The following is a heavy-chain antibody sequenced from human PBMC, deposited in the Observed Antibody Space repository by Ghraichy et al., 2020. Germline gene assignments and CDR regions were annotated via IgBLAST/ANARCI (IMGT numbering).Heavy chain of an antibody. D-gene: IGHD2-15*01. CDR3: ARYCSGGSCYSSYYYYYGMDV. CDR2: IYYSGST. V-gene: IGHV4-61*01. CDR1: GGSVSSGSYY. Sequence: SETLSLTCTVSGGSVSSGSYYWIWIRQPPGKGLEWIGYIYYSGSTNYNPSLKSRVTISVDTSKNQFSLKLSSVTAADTAVYYCARYCSGGSCYSSYYYYYGMDVWGQGTTVTVSS. J-gene: IGHJ6*02.